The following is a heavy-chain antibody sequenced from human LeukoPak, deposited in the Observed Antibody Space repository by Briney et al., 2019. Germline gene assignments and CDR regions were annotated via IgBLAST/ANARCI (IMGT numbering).Heavy chain of an antibody. Sequence: GGSLRLSCAASGFTFTNYWMSWVRQAPGKGLELVANIKQDRSEKYYVDSVKGRFSISRDNAKNSLYLQMNSLRAEDTAVYYCARLREIPVFGVVTKSTSYFDYWGQGTLVTVSS. CDR2: IKQDRSEK. D-gene: IGHD3-3*01. J-gene: IGHJ4*02. V-gene: IGHV3-7*01. CDR3: ARLREIPVFGVVTKSTSYFDY. CDR1: GFTFTNYW.